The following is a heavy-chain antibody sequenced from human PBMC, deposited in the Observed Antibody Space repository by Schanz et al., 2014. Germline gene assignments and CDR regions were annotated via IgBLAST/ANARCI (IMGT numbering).Heavy chain of an antibody. CDR2: VRTKDNHYAT. J-gene: IGHJ5*02. CDR3: ASYDNSGPYYLNH. Sequence: EVQLVESGGALVQPGGSLRLSCVGSGFTFSASAIHWVRQASGKGLEWVGRVRTKDNHYATSYGASVSGRFTISRDDSKNTAYLQMNSLRTGDTAMYYCASYDNSGPYYLNHWGRGTLVTVSS. D-gene: IGHD4-4*01. V-gene: IGHV3-73*01. CDR1: GFTFSASA.